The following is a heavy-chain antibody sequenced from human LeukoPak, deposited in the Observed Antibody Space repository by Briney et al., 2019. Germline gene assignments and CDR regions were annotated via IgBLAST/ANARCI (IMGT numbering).Heavy chain of an antibody. D-gene: IGHD3/OR15-3a*01. J-gene: IGHJ4*02. CDR3: AKAALAGAYNFWTDYYPFYFDY. CDR2: ISAGGSSK. V-gene: IGHV3-23*01. Sequence: GGSLRLSCAASGFTFSNYAVSWVRQAPGKGLDWVSSISAGGSSKYHADAVQGRFTISRDNSKNTLYPQMNSLRAEDTAIYYWAKAALAGAYNFWTDYYPFYFDYWGQGTLVTVSS. CDR1: GFTFSNYA.